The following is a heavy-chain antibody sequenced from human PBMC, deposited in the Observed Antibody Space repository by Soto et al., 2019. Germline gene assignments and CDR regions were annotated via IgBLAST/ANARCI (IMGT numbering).Heavy chain of an antibody. J-gene: IGHJ4*02. CDR1: GFTFSNYG. V-gene: IGHV3-30*18. D-gene: IGHD1-26*01. CDR3: AKDLRGNYPYYFDY. Sequence: QVHLVESGGGVVQPGRSLRLSCAASGFTFSNYGMHWVRQAPGKGLEWVAVISYDGSNKYYADSVKGRFTISRDISKNTLYLQMNSLRAEDTAVYYCAKDLRGNYPYYFDYWGQGTLVTVSS. CDR2: ISYDGSNK.